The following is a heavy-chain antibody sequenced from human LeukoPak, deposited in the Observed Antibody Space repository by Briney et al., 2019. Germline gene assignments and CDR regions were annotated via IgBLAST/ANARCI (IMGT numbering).Heavy chain of an antibody. D-gene: IGHD1-26*01. CDR1: GYTFASYY. CDR3: ARDSTPTYYSGTYYFEY. Sequence: ASVKVSFKASGYTFASYYMHWVRQAPGQGLEWMGIINPSGGSTTYAQKFQGRVTMTRDTSTSTVYMELSSLRSEDTALYYCARDSTPTYYSGTYYFEYWGQGTLVTVSS. J-gene: IGHJ4*02. CDR2: INPSGGST. V-gene: IGHV1-46*01.